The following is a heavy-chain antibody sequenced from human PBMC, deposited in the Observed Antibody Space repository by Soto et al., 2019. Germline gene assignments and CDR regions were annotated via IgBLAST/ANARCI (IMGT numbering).Heavy chain of an antibody. Sequence: ASVKVSCKASGYTFTSYGISWVRQAPGQGLEWMGWISAYNGNTNHAQKLQGRVTMTTDTSTSTAYMELRSLRSDDTAVYYCARDLRFLRNGVVMSYGMDVRGQGTTVTVSS. J-gene: IGHJ6*02. V-gene: IGHV1-18*01. D-gene: IGHD3-3*01. CDR2: ISAYNGNT. CDR1: GYTFTSYG. CDR3: ARDLRFLRNGVVMSYGMDV.